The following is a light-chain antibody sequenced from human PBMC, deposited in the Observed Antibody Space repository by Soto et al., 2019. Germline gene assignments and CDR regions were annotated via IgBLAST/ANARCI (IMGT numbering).Light chain of an antibody. J-gene: IGKJ5*01. CDR1: QSLSGY. CDR2: DAS. CDR3: QQYYIWPRT. Sequence: MVLTQSPATLSLSPVERSTLSWWASQSLSGYLAWYQQKPGQAPRLLIYDASNRATGIPARFSGSGSGTEFTLTINSLQAEDCAVYYCQQYYIWPRTFGQGTRLEI. V-gene: IGKV3-11*01.